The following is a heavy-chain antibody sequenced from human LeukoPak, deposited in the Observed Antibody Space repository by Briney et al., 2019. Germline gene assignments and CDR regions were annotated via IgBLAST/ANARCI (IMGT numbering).Heavy chain of an antibody. D-gene: IGHD5-18*01. CDR2: ISSSSSYI. CDR1: GFTFSSYS. Sequence: GGSLRLSCAASGFTFSSYSMNWARQAPGKGLEWVSSISSSSSYIYYADSVKGRFTISRDNAKNSLYLQMNSLRAEDTAVYYCARGDTAMFDYWGQGTLVTVSS. J-gene: IGHJ4*02. V-gene: IGHV3-21*01. CDR3: ARGDTAMFDY.